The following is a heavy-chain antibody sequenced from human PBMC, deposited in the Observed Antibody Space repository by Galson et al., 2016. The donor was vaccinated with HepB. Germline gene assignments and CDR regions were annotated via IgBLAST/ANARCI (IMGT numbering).Heavy chain of an antibody. J-gene: IGHJ4*02. V-gene: IGHV3-33*01. CDR3: ARDGPAFWCSSTTCPFDY. Sequence: SLRLSCAASGFTFSSYGMHWVRQAPGKGPEWVALIWHDGSNKQYTDSVKGRFTISRDNSKNTLYLQLNSLRAEDTALYYCARDGPAFWCSSTTCPFDYWGQGTLVTVSS. CDR2: IWHDGSNK. D-gene: IGHD2-2*01. CDR1: GFTFSSYG.